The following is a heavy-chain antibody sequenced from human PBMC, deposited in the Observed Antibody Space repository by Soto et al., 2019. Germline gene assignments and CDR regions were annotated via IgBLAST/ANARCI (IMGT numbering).Heavy chain of an antibody. Sequence: GSLRLSCAASGFTFSSYSMNWVRQAPGKGLEWVSSISSSSSYIYYADSVKGRFTISRDNAKNSLYLQMNSLRAEDTAVYYCARDQVGQQLGVYYYYYGMDVWGQGTTVTVSS. V-gene: IGHV3-21*01. CDR1: GFTFSSYS. CDR2: ISSSSSYI. D-gene: IGHD6-13*01. CDR3: ARDQVGQQLGVYYYYYGMDV. J-gene: IGHJ6*02.